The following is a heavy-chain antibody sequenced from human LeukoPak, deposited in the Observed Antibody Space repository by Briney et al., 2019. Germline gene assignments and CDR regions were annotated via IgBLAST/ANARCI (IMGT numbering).Heavy chain of an antibody. CDR3: ARHTGGYYDSSGYSTPLFDY. D-gene: IGHD3-22*01. J-gene: IGHJ4*02. CDR1: GGSISSYY. Sequence: SETLSLTCTVSGGSISSYYWSWIRQPPGKGLEWIGRIYTSGSTNYNLSLKSRVTISVDTSKNQFSLKLSSVTAADTAVYYCARHTGGYYDSSGYSTPLFDYWGQGTLVTVSS. V-gene: IGHV4-59*08. CDR2: IYTSGST.